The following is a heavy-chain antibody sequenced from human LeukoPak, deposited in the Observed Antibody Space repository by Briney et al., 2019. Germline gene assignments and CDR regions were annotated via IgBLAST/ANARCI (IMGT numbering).Heavy chain of an antibody. CDR3: ASDLAVARGY. D-gene: IGHD6-19*01. J-gene: IGHJ4*02. V-gene: IGHV3-21*06. Sequence: PGGSLRLSCAASGFPFRSYNMNWVRQAPGKGLEWVSSISSSGSYIYYTDPVKGRFTISRDNAKNSLFLQMNSLRTEDTAVYYCASDLAVARGYWGQGTLVTVSS. CDR2: ISSSGSYI. CDR1: GFPFRSYN.